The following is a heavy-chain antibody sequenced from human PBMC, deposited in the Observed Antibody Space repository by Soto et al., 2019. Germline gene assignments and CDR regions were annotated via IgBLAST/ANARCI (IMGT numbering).Heavy chain of an antibody. D-gene: IGHD2-2*01. Sequence: LRLSCAASGFTFSSYWMSWVRQAPGKGLEWVANIKQDGSEKYYVDSVKGRFTISRDNAKNSLYLQMNSLRAEDTAVYYCARDQYCSSTSCYAGGRYYYYYYMDVWGKGTTVTVSS. V-gene: IGHV3-7*01. CDR3: ARDQYCSSTSCYAGGRYYYYYYMDV. CDR1: GFTFSSYW. CDR2: IKQDGSEK. J-gene: IGHJ6*03.